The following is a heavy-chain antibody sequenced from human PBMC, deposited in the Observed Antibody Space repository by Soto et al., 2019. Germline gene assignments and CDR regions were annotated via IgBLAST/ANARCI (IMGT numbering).Heavy chain of an antibody. J-gene: IGHJ6*02. CDR2: IKQDGSEK. CDR1: GFTFSSDW. V-gene: IGHV3-7*03. CDR3: ARAGGYCSSTSCPYYYYYYGMDV. Sequence: GGSLRLSXAASGFTFSSDWMSWVRQAPGKGLEWVANIKQDGSEKYYVDPVKGRFTISRDNAKNSLYLQMNSLRAEDTAVYYCARAGGYCSSTSCPYYYYYYGMDVWGQGTTVTVSS. D-gene: IGHD2-2*01.